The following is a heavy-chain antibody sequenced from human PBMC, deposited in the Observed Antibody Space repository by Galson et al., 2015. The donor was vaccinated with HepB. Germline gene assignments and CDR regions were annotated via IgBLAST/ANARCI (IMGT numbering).Heavy chain of an antibody. CDR3: AKRGDSSRFYFDS. Sequence: SLRLSCAASGFTFSSYAMSWVRQAPGKGLEWVSHISARGATTYYADSVKGRFTISRDNSKSTLYLQMNSLRAEDTAEYYCAKRGDSSRFYFDSWGRGTLVTVSS. CDR2: ISARGATT. D-gene: IGHD3-22*01. J-gene: IGHJ4*02. V-gene: IGHV3-23*01. CDR1: GFTFSSYA.